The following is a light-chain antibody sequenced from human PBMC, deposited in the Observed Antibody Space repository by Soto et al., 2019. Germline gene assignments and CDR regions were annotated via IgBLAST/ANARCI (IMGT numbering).Light chain of an antibody. CDR2: GAS. CDR3: EQYGNAPFT. V-gene: IGKV3-20*01. Sequence: EIVLIQSPGTLSISPGERATLTCRASQSVSSSYLAWFQQKPGQAPRLLIYGASSRATGIPDRFSGSGSGTDFTLTISRLELEEFAVYYCEQYGNAPFTFGPGTKVDI. J-gene: IGKJ3*01. CDR1: QSVSSSY.